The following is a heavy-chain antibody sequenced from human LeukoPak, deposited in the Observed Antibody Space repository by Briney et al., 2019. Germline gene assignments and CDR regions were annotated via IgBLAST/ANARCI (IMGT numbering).Heavy chain of an antibody. Sequence: SETLSLTCTVPGGSISSSSYYWGWIRQPPGKGLEWIGSIYYSGSTYYNPSLKSRVTISVDTSKNQFSLKLSSVTAADTAVYYCAREVRNYYYYYYMDVWGKGTTVTVSS. CDR3: AREVRNYYYYYYMDV. D-gene: IGHD4/OR15-4a*01. V-gene: IGHV4-39*07. CDR2: IYYSGST. CDR1: GGSISSSSYY. J-gene: IGHJ6*03.